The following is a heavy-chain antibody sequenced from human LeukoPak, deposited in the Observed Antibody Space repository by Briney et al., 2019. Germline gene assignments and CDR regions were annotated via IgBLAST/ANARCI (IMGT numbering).Heavy chain of an antibody. V-gene: IGHV4-30-2*01. CDR1: GGSISSGGYS. Sequence: SRTLSLTCAVSGGSISSGGYSWSWIRQPPGKGLEWIGYIYHSGSTYYNPSLKSRVTISVDRSKNQFSLKLSSVTAADTAVYYCASQNYLPAAFDIWGQGTMVTVSS. CDR2: IYHSGST. CDR3: ASQNYLPAAFDI. D-gene: IGHD3-10*01. J-gene: IGHJ3*02.